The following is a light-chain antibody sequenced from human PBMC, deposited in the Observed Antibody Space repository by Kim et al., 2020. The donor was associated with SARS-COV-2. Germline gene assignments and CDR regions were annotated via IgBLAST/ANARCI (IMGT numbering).Light chain of an antibody. Sequence: SESVGERVTITWRASQSISSYLNWYQQKPGKAPKLLIYAASSLQSGVPSRFSGSGSGTDFTLTISSLQPEDFATYYCQQSYSTLYSFGQGTKLEI. V-gene: IGKV1-39*01. J-gene: IGKJ2*03. CDR1: QSISSY. CDR3: QQSYSTLYS. CDR2: AAS.